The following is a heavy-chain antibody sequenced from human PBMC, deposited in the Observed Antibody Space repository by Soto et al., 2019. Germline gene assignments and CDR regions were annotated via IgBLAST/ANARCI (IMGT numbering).Heavy chain of an antibody. CDR3: ARRVYYYDSSGYYHIFDY. J-gene: IGHJ4*02. V-gene: IGHV1-8*01. D-gene: IGHD3-22*01. Sequence: QVQLVQSGAEVKKPGASVKVSCKASGYTFTSYDINWVRQATGQGLEWMGWMNPNSGNTGYAQKFQGRVTMTRNTSISTAYMELSSLRSEDTAVYYCARRVYYYDSSGYYHIFDYWGQGTPVTVSS. CDR2: MNPNSGNT. CDR1: GYTFTSYD.